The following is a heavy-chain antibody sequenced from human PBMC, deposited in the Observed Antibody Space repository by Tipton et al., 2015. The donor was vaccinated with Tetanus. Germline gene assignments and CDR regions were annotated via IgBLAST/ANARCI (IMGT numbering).Heavy chain of an antibody. D-gene: IGHD1-1*01. V-gene: IGHV1-18*01. J-gene: IGHJ4*02. Sequence: QLVQSGAEVKKPGASVKVSCKASGYTFTSFGINWVRQAPGQGLEWMGWINTDKGSTNYAQNLQGRVIMTTDTSTLTVYMELRSLRSDDTAVYYCARGGTMDYWGQGTLVTVSS. CDR2: INTDKGST. CDR1: GYTFTSFG. CDR3: ARGGTMDY.